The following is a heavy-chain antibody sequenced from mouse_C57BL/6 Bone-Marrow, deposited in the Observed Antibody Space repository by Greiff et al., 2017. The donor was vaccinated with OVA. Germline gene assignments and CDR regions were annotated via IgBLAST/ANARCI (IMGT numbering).Heavy chain of an antibody. CDR1: GFTFSSYA. D-gene: IGHD4-1*01. V-gene: IGHV5-4*01. CDR3: ARDLLTGTHFDY. J-gene: IGHJ2*01. Sequence: DVMLVESGGGLVKPGGSLKLSCAASGFTFSSYAMSWVRQTPEKRLEWVATISDGGSYTYYPDNVKGRFTISRDNAKNNLYLQMSHLKSEDTAMYYCARDLLTGTHFDYWGQGTTLTVSS. CDR2: ISDGGSYT.